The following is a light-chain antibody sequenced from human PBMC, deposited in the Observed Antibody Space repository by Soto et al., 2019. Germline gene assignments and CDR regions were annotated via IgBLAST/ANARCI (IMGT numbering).Light chain of an antibody. V-gene: IGLV2-23*01. J-gene: IGLJ3*02. CDR1: SSDVGSYNL. Sequence: QSALTQPASVSGSPGQSITISCTGTSSDVGSYNLVSWYQQHPGKAPKLMIYEGSKRPSGVSNRFSGSKSGNTASLTISGLQADDEADYYCCSYAGSSTHGVFGGGTKVTVL. CDR3: CSYAGSSTHGV. CDR2: EGS.